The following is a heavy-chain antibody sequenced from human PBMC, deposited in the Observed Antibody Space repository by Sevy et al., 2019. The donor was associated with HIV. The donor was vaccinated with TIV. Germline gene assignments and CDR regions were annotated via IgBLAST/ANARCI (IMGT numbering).Heavy chain of an antibody. J-gene: IGHJ4*02. CDR2: ISGGGGST. Sequence: GGSLRLSCAASGFTFDDYAMSWVRQAPGKGLEWVSAISGGGGSTYYADSVKGRFTISRDTSKNTLSLQMTSLRAEDTAVYYCAKEGTWYGRDYFDYWGQGTLVTVSS. CDR1: GFTFDDYA. CDR3: AKEGTWYGRDYFDY. D-gene: IGHD6-13*01. V-gene: IGHV3-23*01.